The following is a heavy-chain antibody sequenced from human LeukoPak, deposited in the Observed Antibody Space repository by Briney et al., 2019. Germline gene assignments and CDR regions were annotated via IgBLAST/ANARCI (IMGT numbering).Heavy chain of an antibody. CDR1: GGSISSSNW. CDR3: AREDYDDSGAWYFDL. J-gene: IGHJ2*01. CDR2: IYHSGST. Sequence: PSETLSLTWAVSGGSISSSNWWSCVRQPPGKGLEWIGEIYHSGSTNYNPSLKSRVTISVDKSKNQFSLKLSSVTAADTAVYYCAREDYDDSGAWYFDLWGRGTLVTVSS. D-gene: IGHD3-3*01. V-gene: IGHV4-4*02.